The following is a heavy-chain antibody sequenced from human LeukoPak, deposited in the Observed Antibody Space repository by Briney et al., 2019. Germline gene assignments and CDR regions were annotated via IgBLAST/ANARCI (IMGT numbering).Heavy chain of an antibody. J-gene: IGHJ3*02. CDR3: ARGWGATSGPMGTSFDI. Sequence: GGSLRLSCAASGFTFSSYNMNWVRQAPGKGLEWVSSISSSSSYIYYADSLKGRFTISRDNAKNSLYLQMNSLRAEDTAVYYCARGWGATSGPMGTSFDIWGQGTMVTVSS. CDR2: ISSSSSYI. D-gene: IGHD6-19*01. V-gene: IGHV3-21*01. CDR1: GFTFSSYN.